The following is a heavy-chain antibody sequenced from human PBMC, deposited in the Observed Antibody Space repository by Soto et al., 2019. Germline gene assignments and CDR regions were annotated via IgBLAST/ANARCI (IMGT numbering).Heavy chain of an antibody. J-gene: IGHJ6*03. Sequence: GGSLRLSCAASGFTFSSYWMHWVRQAPGKGLVWVSRINSDGSSTSYADSVKGRFTISRDNAKNTLYLQMNSLRAEDTAVYYCAREHYDFWSGHFDYYYYMDVWGKGTTVTVSS. CDR3: AREHYDFWSGHFDYYYYMDV. CDR2: INSDGSST. D-gene: IGHD3-3*01. CDR1: GFTFSSYW. V-gene: IGHV3-74*01.